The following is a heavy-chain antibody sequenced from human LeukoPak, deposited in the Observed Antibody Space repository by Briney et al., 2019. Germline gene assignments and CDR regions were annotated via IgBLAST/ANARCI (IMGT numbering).Heavy chain of an antibody. V-gene: IGHV1-46*01. CDR3: ARGIQWSGRIQLWLDY. Sequence: GASVKVSCKASGYTFTSYYMHWVRQAPGQGLEWRGIINPGGGSTSYAQKFQGRVTMTRNTSISTAYMELSSLRSEDTAVYYCARGIQWSGRIQLWLDYWGQGTLVTVSS. CDR1: GYTFTSYY. D-gene: IGHD5-18*01. CDR2: INPGGGST. J-gene: IGHJ4*02.